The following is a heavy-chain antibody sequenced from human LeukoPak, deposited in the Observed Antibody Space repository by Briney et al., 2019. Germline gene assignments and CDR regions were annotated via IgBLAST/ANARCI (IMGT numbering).Heavy chain of an antibody. CDR3: ASCVVVTATDAFDI. CDR1: GGFISSYY. Sequence: PSDTLSLTCTVSGGFISSYYWSWIRQPPGKGLEWIGYIYYSGSTYYNPSLKSRVTISVDTSKNQFSLKLSSVTAADTVVYYCASCVVVTATDAFDIWGQGTMVTVSS. J-gene: IGHJ3*02. V-gene: IGHV4-59*12. D-gene: IGHD2-21*02. CDR2: IYYSGST.